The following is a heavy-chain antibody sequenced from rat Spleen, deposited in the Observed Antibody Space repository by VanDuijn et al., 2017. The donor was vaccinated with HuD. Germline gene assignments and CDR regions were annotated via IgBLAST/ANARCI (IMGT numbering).Heavy chain of an antibody. J-gene: IGHJ2*01. CDR3: ARRPNWEPFDY. CDR1: GFTFSDYY. Sequence: EVQLVESDGGLVQPGRSLKLSCAASGFTFSDYYMAWVRQAPTKGLEWVATISYDGSSTYYRDSVKGRFTISRDNAKSTLYLQMDSLRSEDTATYYCARRPNWEPFDYWGQGVMVTVSS. D-gene: IGHD5-1*01. CDR2: ISYDGSST. V-gene: IGHV5-29*01.